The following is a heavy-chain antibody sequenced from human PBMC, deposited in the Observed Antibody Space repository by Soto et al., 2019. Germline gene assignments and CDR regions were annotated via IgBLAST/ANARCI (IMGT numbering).Heavy chain of an antibody. CDR2: INPSGGST. D-gene: IGHD3-9*01. CDR3: ARVRRNYDILTPSFDY. Sequence: ASVKVSCKASGYTFTSYYMHWVRQAPGQGLEWMGIINPSGGSTSYAQKFQGRVTMTRDTSTSTVYMELSSLRSEDTAVYYYARVRRNYDILTPSFDYWGQGTLVTVSS. J-gene: IGHJ4*02. V-gene: IGHV1-46*03. CDR1: GYTFTSYY.